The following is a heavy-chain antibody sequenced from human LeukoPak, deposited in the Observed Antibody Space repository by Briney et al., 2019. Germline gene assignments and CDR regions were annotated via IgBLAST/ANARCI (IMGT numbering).Heavy chain of an antibody. V-gene: IGHV1-69-2*01. Sequence: ASVKVSCKVSGYTFTDYYMHLVQQAPGKGLEWMGLVDPEDGETIYAEKFQGRVTITADTSSDTAYMELSSLRSEDTTVYYCATDRGYSYGYRFDAFDIWGQGTMVTVSS. CDR1: GYTFTDYY. CDR3: ATDRGYSYGYRFDAFDI. D-gene: IGHD5-18*01. J-gene: IGHJ3*02. CDR2: VDPEDGET.